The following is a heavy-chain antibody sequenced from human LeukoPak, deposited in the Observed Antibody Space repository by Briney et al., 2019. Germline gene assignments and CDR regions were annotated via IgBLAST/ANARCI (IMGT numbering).Heavy chain of an antibody. D-gene: IGHD3-16*02. CDR3: ARDQKSNSITFGGVIVKDYYYYMDV. J-gene: IGHJ6*03. CDR2: ISAYNGNT. CDR1: GYTFTSYG. Sequence: VKVSCKASGYTFTSYGISWVRQAPGQGLEWMGWISAYNGNTNYAQKLQGRVTMTTDTSTSTAYMELRSLRSDDTAVYYCARDQKSNSITFGGVIVKDYYYYMDVWGKGTTVTVSS. V-gene: IGHV1-18*01.